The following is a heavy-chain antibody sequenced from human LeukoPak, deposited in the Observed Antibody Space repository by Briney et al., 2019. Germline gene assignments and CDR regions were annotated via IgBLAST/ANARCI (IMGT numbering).Heavy chain of an antibody. CDR2: INHSGST. J-gene: IGHJ4*02. CDR1: GGSFSAYY. D-gene: IGHD3-22*01. V-gene: IGHV4-34*01. Sequence: SETLSLTCAVYGGSFSAYYWSWIRQPPGKGLEWIGEINHSGSTNYNPSLKSRVAISVDTSRYQFSLRLSSVTAADTAVYYCARGQRITMTDWGQGTLVTVSS. CDR3: ARGQRITMTD.